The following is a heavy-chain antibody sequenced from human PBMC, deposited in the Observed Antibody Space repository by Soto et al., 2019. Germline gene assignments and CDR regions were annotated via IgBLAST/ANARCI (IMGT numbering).Heavy chain of an antibody. V-gene: IGHV1-2*02. J-gene: IGHJ4*02. CDR1: GYTFTGYY. D-gene: IGHD3-3*01. Sequence: GASVKVSCKASGYTFTGYYMHWVRQAPGQGLEWMGWINPSSGGTNYAQKFQGRVTMTRDTSISTAYMELSRLRSDDTAVYYCARDGSPYYDFWSGYYTGMVVDYWGQGTLVTVSS. CDR2: INPSSGGT. CDR3: ARDGSPYYDFWSGYYTGMVVDY.